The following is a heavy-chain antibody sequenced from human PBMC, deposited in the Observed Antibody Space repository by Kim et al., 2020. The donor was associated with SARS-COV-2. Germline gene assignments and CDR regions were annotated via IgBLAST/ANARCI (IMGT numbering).Heavy chain of an antibody. J-gene: IGHJ6*02. V-gene: IGHV3-30*18. CDR1: GFTFSSYG. CDR3: AQANFLGYCSSTSCSPYYGMDV. D-gene: IGHD2-2*01. Sequence: GGSLRLSCAASGFTFSSYGMHWVRRAPGKGLEWVAVISYDGSNKYYADSVKGRFTISRDNSKNTLYLQMNSLRAEDTAVYYCAQANFLGYCSSTSCSPYYGMDVWGQGTTVTVSS. CDR2: ISYDGSNK.